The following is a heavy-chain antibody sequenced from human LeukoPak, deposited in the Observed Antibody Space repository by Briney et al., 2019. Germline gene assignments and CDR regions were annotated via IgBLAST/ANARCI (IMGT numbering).Heavy chain of an antibody. CDR1: GGSFSGYY. CDR3: ARGQDYYDSSGYSLDAFDI. V-gene: IGHV4-34*01. D-gene: IGHD3-22*01. CDR2: INHSGST. Sequence: SETLSLTCAVYGGSFSGYYWSWIRQPPGKGLEWIGEINHSGSTNYNPSLKSRVTISVDTSKNQLSLKLSSVTAADTAVYYCARGQDYYDSSGYSLDAFDIWGQGTMVTVSS. J-gene: IGHJ3*02.